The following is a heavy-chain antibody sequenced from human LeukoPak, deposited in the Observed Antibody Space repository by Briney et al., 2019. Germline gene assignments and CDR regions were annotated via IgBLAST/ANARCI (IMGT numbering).Heavy chain of an antibody. CDR2: INSDGSWT. Sequence: GGSLRLSCAASGNYWMHWVRQVPGKGLVWVSHINSDGSWTSCADSVKGRFTISKDNAKNTVYLQMNSLRAEDTAVYYCVSFYETYWGRGTLVTVSS. CDR1: GNYW. CDR3: VSFYETY. D-gene: IGHD2/OR15-2a*01. J-gene: IGHJ4*02. V-gene: IGHV3-74*01.